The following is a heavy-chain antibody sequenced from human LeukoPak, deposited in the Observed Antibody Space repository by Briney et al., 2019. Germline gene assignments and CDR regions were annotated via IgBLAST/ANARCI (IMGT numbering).Heavy chain of an antibody. CDR3: AGYSGYDKGNYYYYYGMDV. CDR2: IYYSGST. D-gene: IGHD5-12*01. CDR1: GGSISSGGYY. V-gene: IGHV4-31*03. Sequence: SQTLSLTCTVSGGSISSGGYYWSWIRQHPGKGLEWIGYIYYSGSTYYNPSLKSRVTISVDTSKNQFSLKLSSVTAADTAVYYCAGYSGYDKGNYYYYYGMDVWGQGTTVTVSS. J-gene: IGHJ6*02.